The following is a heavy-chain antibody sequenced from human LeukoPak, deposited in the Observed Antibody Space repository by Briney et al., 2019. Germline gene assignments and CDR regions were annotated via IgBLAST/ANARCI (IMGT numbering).Heavy chain of an antibody. Sequence: ASVKVSCKASGYTFTGYFMHWVRQAPGQGLEWMGWINPNTGDTNYAQKFQGRVTMTRDTSISTAYMELSRLRSDDTAVYYCASHCYESTDDAFDVWGQGTMVTVSS. V-gene: IGHV1-2*02. J-gene: IGHJ3*01. CDR1: GYTFTGYF. CDR3: ASHCYESTDDAFDV. CDR2: INPNTGDT. D-gene: IGHD3-22*01.